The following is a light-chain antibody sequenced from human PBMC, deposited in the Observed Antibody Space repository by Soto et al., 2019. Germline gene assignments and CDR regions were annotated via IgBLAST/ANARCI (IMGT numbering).Light chain of an antibody. J-gene: IGKJ5*01. CDR1: QSISSW. CDR3: QQFNNYIT. Sequence: QITQSPSTVSASVGDRVTITCRASQSISSWLAWYQQKPGKAPKLLIYDASSLESGVPSRFSGSGSGTEFTLTISSLQPDDFATYYCQQFNNYITFGQGTRLEIK. CDR2: DAS. V-gene: IGKV1-5*01.